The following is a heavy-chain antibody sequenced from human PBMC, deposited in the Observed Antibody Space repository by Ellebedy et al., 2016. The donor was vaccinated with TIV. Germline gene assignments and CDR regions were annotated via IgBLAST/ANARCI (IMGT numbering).Heavy chain of an antibody. CDR2: ISYDGRSK. D-gene: IGHD3-10*01. CDR1: GFTFGNYA. J-gene: IGHJ4*01. Sequence: SLKISCAASGFTFGNYAMHWVRQTPGKGLEWVAVISYDGRSKYYSDSVRGRFTLSRDNSNDALYLQMDSLRTEDTAVYYCAKVQYYGTGSHLPANWGHGTLVTVSS. CDR3: AKVQYYGTGSHLPAN. V-gene: IGHV3-30*18.